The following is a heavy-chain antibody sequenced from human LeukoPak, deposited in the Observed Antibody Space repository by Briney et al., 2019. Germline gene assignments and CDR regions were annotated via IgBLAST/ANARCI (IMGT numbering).Heavy chain of an antibody. J-gene: IGHJ6*03. CDR1: GGSISSYY. CDR3: ARAWYYYMDV. Sequence: SETLSLTCTVSGGSISSYYWSWIRQPPGKGLEWIGYIYYSGSTNYNPSLKGRVTISVDTSKNQFSLKLSSVTAADTAVYYCARAWYYYMDVWGRGTTVTVSS. V-gene: IGHV4-59*01. CDR2: IYYSGST.